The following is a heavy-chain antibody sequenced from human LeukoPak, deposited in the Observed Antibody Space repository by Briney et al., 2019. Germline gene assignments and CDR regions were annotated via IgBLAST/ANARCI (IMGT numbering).Heavy chain of an antibody. D-gene: IGHD6-19*01. CDR3: ARALSGWYVDAFDL. V-gene: IGHV4-34*01. CDR2: ISQSGST. Sequence: PSETLSLTCAVYGGSFSGYYWSWIRQSPGKGLEWIGKISQSGSTNYNPSLKSRVTISIDTSKNQFSLKLSSVTAADTAVYYCARALSGWYVDAFDLWGQGTMVTVPS. CDR1: GGSFSGYY. J-gene: IGHJ3*01.